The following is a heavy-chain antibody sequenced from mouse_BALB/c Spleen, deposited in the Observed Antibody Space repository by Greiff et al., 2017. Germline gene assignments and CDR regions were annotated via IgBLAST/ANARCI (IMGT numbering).Heavy chain of an antibody. CDR2: ISSGSSTI. V-gene: IGHV5-17*02. D-gene: IGHD2-4*01. CDR3: ARGSIYYDYAWFAY. J-gene: IGHJ3*01. Sequence: DVKLVESGGGLVQPGGSRKLSCAASGFTFSSFGMHWVRQAPEKGLEWVAYISSGSSTIYYADTVKGRFTISRDNPKNTLFLQMTSLRSEDTAMYYCARGSIYYDYAWFAYWGQGTLVTVSA. CDR1: GFTFSSFG.